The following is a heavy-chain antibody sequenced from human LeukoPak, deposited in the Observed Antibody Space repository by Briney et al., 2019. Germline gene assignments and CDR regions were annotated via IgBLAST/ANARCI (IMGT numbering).Heavy chain of an antibody. Sequence: GGSLRLSCAASGFTFSNYVMHWVRQVPGKGLEWVAAIWFDGIRKYYADSVKGRLTISRDNSKNTLYLQMGSLTAEDMAVYYCARGGRETTVTTWVEYWGQGTLVTVSS. V-gene: IGHV3-33*01. J-gene: IGHJ4*02. CDR3: ARGGRETTVTTWVEY. CDR1: GFTFSNYV. CDR2: IWFDGIRK. D-gene: IGHD4-17*01.